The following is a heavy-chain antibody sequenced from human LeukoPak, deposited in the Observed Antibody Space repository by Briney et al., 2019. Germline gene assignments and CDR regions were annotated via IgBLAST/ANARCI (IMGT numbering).Heavy chain of an antibody. CDR1: GFTFSSYW. D-gene: IGHD3-10*01. CDR3: ARANQMVRGVITDY. Sequence: GGSLRLSCAASGFTFSSYWMSWVRQAPGKGLEGVANIKQDGSEKYYVDSVKGRFTISRDNAKNSLYLQMNSLRAEDTAVYYCARANQMVRGVITDYWGQGTLVTVSS. J-gene: IGHJ4*02. CDR2: IKQDGSEK. V-gene: IGHV3-7*01.